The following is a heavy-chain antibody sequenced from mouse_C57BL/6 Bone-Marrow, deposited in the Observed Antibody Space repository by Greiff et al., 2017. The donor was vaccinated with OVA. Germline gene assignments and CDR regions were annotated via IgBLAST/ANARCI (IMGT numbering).Heavy chain of an antibody. CDR3: ARYGSSYVWYFDV. CDR1: GYTFTSYW. J-gene: IGHJ1*03. Sequence: QVQLKQPGAELVKPGASVKLSCKASGYTFTSYWMHWVKQRPGRGLEWIGRIDPNSGGTKYNEKFKSKATLTVDKPSSTAYMQLSSLTSEDSAVYYCARYGSSYVWYFDVWGTGTTVTVSS. D-gene: IGHD1-1*01. V-gene: IGHV1-72*01. CDR2: IDPNSGGT.